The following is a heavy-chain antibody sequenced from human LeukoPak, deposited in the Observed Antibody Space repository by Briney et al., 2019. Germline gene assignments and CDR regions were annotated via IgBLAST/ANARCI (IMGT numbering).Heavy chain of an antibody. CDR1: GFTFSNYA. CDR3: ARVRVPVVWDY. Sequence: GGSLRLSCAASGFTFSNYAMSWVRQAPGKGLEWVAKIKQDGSEKYYVDSVKGRFTISRDNAKNSLYLQMNSLRAEDTAVYYCARVRVPVVWDYWGQGTLVTVSS. D-gene: IGHD4-23*01. V-gene: IGHV3-7*01. CDR2: IKQDGSEK. J-gene: IGHJ4*02.